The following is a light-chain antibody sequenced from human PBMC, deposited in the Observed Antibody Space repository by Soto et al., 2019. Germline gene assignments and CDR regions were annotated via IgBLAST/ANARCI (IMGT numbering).Light chain of an antibody. CDR3: QSYDSSLSGYV. CDR2: GNS. V-gene: IGLV1-40*01. J-gene: IGLJ1*01. CDR1: SSNIGAGYD. Sequence: HSVLTQPPPVSGGPGQRVTISCTGSSSNIGAGYDVHWYQQLPGTAPKLLIYGNSNRPSGVPDRFSGSKSGTSASLAITGLQAEDEADYYCQSYDSSLSGYVFGTGTKVTVL.